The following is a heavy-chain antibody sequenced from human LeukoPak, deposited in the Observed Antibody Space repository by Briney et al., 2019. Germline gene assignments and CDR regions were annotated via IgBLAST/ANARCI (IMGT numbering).Heavy chain of an antibody. CDR1: GYTFTDYY. CDR3: ARDPVALFPYFDY. J-gene: IGHJ4*02. Sequence: ASVKVSCKASGYTFTDYYMQWVRQAPGQGLEWMGWINPENGGTKYAQKFQGRVTMTRDTSVTTAYTELSRLTSDDTAVYFCARDPVALFPYFDYWGQGALVTVSS. CDR2: INPENGGT. V-gene: IGHV1-2*02. D-gene: IGHD2-21*01.